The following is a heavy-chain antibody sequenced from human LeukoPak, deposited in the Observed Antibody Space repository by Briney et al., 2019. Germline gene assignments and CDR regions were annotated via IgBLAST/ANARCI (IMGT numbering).Heavy chain of an antibody. CDR3: AGGYGSGSYSD. CDR1: GFSFGAYY. V-gene: IGHV3-11*01. J-gene: IGHJ4*02. D-gene: IGHD3-10*01. CDR2: ISTSDDTI. Sequence: PGGSLRLSCAASGFSFGAYYMSWIRQAPGKGLEWIYYISTSDDTISYADSVKGRFTNSRDNAENSLYLQMNSLGAEDTAVYYCAGGYGSGSYSDWGQGTLVTVSS.